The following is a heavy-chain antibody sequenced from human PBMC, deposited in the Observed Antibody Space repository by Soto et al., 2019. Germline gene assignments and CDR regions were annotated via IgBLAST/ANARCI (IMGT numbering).Heavy chain of an antibody. Sequence: EVQLVESGGGLVQPGGSLRLSCAASGFTFSSYWMSWVRQAPGKGLEWVANIKQDGSEKYYVDSVKGRFTISRDNAKNSLYLQMNSLRAEDTAVYYCARDAVFAVGWFDPWGQGTLVTVSS. J-gene: IGHJ5*02. CDR1: GFTFSSYW. V-gene: IGHV3-7*03. CDR3: ARDAVFAVGWFDP. CDR2: IKQDGSEK. D-gene: IGHD1-26*01.